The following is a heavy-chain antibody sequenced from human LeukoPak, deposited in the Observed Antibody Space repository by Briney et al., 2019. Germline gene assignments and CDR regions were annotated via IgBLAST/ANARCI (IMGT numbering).Heavy chain of an antibody. J-gene: IGHJ3*02. CDR1: GFTFDDYG. D-gene: IGHD2-21*02. CDR3: ARDRDPHIVVVTAILGDAFDI. CDR2: INWSSGSI. Sequence: RPGGSLSLSCAASGFTFDDYGVSWLPQATGKGLEWVSGINWSSGSIGYADSVKGRFTISRDNAKNSLYLQMNSLRADDTALYYCARDRDPHIVVVTAILGDAFDIWGQGTMVTVSS. V-gene: IGHV3-20*04.